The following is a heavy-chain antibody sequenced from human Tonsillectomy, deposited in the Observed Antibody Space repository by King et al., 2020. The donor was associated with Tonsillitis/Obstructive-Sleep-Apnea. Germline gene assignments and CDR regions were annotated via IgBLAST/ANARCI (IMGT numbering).Heavy chain of an antibody. CDR2: INCNGGGT. V-gene: IGHV1-46*01. D-gene: IGHD3-22*01. CDR1: GYSFSNYY. J-gene: IGHJ4*02. CDR3: ARSAPXXNSAYXKNXVDY. Sequence: QLVQSGAEVKKSGASVKVFCKASGYSFSNYYIHWMRQAPGQGLEWMGVINCNGGGTSYAQKFQGRVTMTRDTSTSTVYMDLSSLRSDDTAIYYCARSAPXXNSAYXKNXVDYWXXGTLVTVXS.